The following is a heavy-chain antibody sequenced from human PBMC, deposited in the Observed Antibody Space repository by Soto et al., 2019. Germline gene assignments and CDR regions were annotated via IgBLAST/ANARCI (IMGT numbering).Heavy chain of an antibody. Sequence: QVQLQESGPGLVKPSQTLSLTCTVSGGSISSGGYYWSWIRQHPGKGLEWIGYIYYSGSTYYNPSLKSRVTISVDTSKNQFSLKLSSVTAADTAVYYCARSHCSSTSCYRHFDYWGQGTLVTVFS. CDR2: IYYSGST. D-gene: IGHD2-2*01. CDR3: ARSHCSSTSCYRHFDY. V-gene: IGHV4-31*03. CDR1: GGSISSGGYY. J-gene: IGHJ4*02.